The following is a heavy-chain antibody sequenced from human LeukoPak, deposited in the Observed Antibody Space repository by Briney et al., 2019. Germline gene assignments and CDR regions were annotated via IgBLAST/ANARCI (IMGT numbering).Heavy chain of an antibody. D-gene: IGHD3-22*01. Sequence: GGALRLSCAASGFTFSSYWMSWGRQAPGKGLEWVSAISGSGGITYYADSVKGRFTISRGNSKNTLYLQMNSLRAEDTAVYYCAKHDPRRVVITNWFDPWGQGTLVTVSS. CDR1: GFTFSSYW. CDR3: AKHDPRRVVITNWFDP. V-gene: IGHV3-23*01. CDR2: ISGSGGIT. J-gene: IGHJ5*02.